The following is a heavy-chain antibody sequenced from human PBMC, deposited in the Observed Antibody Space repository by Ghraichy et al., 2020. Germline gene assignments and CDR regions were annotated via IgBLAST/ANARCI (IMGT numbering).Heavy chain of an antibody. J-gene: IGHJ6*02. CDR1: GFTFSSYS. CDR2: ISSSSSYI. V-gene: IGHV3-21*01. D-gene: IGHD2-15*01. CDR3: ARDVGYCSGGSCRDYYGMDV. Sequence: GGSLRLSCAASGFTFSSYSMNWVRQAPGKGLEWVSSISSSSSYIYYADSVKGRFTISRDNAKNSLYLQMNSLRAEDTAVYYCARDVGYCSGGSCRDYYGMDVWGQGTTVTVSS.